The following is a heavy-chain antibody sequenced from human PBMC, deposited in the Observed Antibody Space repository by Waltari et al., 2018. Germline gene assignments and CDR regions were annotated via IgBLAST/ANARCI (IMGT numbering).Heavy chain of an antibody. CDR2: INWNGRTV. J-gene: IGHJ6*02. Sequence: EVQLVESGGGLLQPGRSLRLSCAASGFTFDDYAMHWVRQSPGKGLVWVSGINWNGRTVGYADSVNGRFTISRDNAKNSLYLQMNSLTPEDTALYYCAKDVSSSENGMDVWGQGTTV. V-gene: IGHV3-9*01. D-gene: IGHD6-6*01. CDR3: AKDVSSSENGMDV. CDR1: GFTFDDYA.